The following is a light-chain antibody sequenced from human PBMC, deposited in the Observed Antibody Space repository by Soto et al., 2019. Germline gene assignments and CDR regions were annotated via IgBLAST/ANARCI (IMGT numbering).Light chain of an antibody. CDR2: YDS. CDR3: QVWDSSSDVV. J-gene: IGLJ2*01. CDR1: NSGSKS. Sequence: SYELTQPPSVSVAPGKTARITCGGTNSGSKSVHWYQQKPGQAPVLVIYYDSDRPSGIPERFSGSNSGNTATLTISRVEAGDEADYYCQVWDSSSDVVFGGGTKVTVL. V-gene: IGLV3-21*04.